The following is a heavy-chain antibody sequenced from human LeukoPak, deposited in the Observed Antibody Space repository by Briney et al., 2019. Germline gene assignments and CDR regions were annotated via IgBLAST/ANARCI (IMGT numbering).Heavy chain of an antibody. CDR1: GGSINYYY. CDR2: IYYSGST. CDR3: ARRGIGSSWGLDY. V-gene: IGHV4-59*08. Sequence: SETLSLTCTVSGGSINYYYWSWIRQPPGKGLEWIGYIYYSGSTNYNPSLKSRVTISVDTSKNQFSLKLSSVTAADTAVYYCARRGIGSSWGLDYWGQGTLVTVSS. D-gene: IGHD6-13*01. J-gene: IGHJ4*02.